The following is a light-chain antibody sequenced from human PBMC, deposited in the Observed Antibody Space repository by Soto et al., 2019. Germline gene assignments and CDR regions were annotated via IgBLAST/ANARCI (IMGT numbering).Light chain of an antibody. V-gene: IGKV1-33*01. CDR3: QQYDNLPYT. CDR1: QDITNF. CDR2: DVS. Sequence: DIQMTQSPSSLSASVGDRVTITCQASQDITNFLNWYQQKPGKAPKLLISDVSNLGTGVPSRFSGGGSGTDFTLTINSLQPEDIATYYCQQYDNLPYTFGQGTKLEIK. J-gene: IGKJ2*01.